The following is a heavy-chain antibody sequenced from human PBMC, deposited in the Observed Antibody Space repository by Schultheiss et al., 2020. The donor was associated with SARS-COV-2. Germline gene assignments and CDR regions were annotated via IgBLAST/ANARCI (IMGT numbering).Heavy chain of an antibody. D-gene: IGHD1-26*01. J-gene: IGHJ6*03. CDR3: AGASGSFNYYYMDV. CDR2: ISYDGSNK. Sequence: GGSLRLSCAASGFTFSSYAMSWVRQAPGKGLEWVAVISYDGSNKYYADSVKGRFTISRDNAKNYLYLQMNSLRAEDTAVYYCAGASGSFNYYYMDVWVKGTTVTVSS. CDR1: GFTFSSYA. V-gene: IGHV3-30*04.